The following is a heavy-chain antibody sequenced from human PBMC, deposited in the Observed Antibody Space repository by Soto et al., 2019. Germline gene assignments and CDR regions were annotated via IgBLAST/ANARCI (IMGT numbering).Heavy chain of an antibody. CDR1: GGSFSGYY. D-gene: IGHD5-18*01. CDR2: INHSGST. CDR3: ARGRGYSYASLDY. J-gene: IGHJ4*02. Sequence: SETLSLTCAVYGGSFSGYYWSWIRQPPGKGLEWIGEINHSGSTDYNPSLKSRVTISVDTPKNQFSLKLSSVTAADTAVYYCARGRGYSYASLDYWGQGTLVTVSS. V-gene: IGHV4-34*01.